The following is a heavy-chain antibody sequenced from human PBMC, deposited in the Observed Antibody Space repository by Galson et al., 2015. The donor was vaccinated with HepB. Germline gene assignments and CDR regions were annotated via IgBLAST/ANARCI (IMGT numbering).Heavy chain of an antibody. CDR3: AKDYFDSSGGTYYYYGMDP. J-gene: IGHJ6*02. CDR1: GFRFEDYT. V-gene: IGHV3-43*01. CDR2: ISWDGKTA. D-gene: IGHD3-22*01. Sequence: SLRLSCAASGFRFEDYTMHWVRQTPGKGLEWLSFISWDGKTASYADSVRGRFIISRDNNKNSLYLEMKSLRIDDTALYYCAKDYFDSSGGTYYYYGMDPWGPGTTVTVAS.